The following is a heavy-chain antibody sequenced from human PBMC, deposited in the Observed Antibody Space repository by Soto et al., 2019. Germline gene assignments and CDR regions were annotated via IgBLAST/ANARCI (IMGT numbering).Heavy chain of an antibody. CDR2: IIPIFGTA. CDR3: ASSVVVISYAFDI. V-gene: IGHV1-69*13. CDR1: GGTFSSYA. J-gene: IGHJ3*02. Sequence: SVKVSCKASGGTFSSYAISWVRQAPGQGLEWMGGIIPIFGTANYAQKFQGRVTITADESTSTAYMELSSLRSEDTAVYYCASSVVVISYAFDIWDQGTMVTVSS. D-gene: IGHD3-22*01.